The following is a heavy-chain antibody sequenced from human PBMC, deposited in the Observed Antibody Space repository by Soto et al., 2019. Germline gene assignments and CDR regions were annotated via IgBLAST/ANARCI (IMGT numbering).Heavy chain of an antibody. Sequence: GGSLRLSCAASGFTFDDYGMSWVRQAPGKGLAGVSGFNWNGGSTGYADSVKGRFTISRYNAKNSLYLQMNSLRAEDTALYHGAREVSGDWYFDLWGRGTLVTVSS. CDR3: AREVSGDWYFDL. V-gene: IGHV3-20*01. D-gene: IGHD7-27*01. CDR2: FNWNGGST. CDR1: GFTFDDYG. J-gene: IGHJ2*01.